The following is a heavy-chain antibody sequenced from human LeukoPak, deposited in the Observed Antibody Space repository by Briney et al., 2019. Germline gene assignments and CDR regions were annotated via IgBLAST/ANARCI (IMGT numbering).Heavy chain of an antibody. CDR2: ISGSGGST. V-gene: IGHV3-23*01. D-gene: IGHD6-19*01. J-gene: IGHJ4*02. CDR1: GFTFSSYA. Sequence: GGSLRLSCVASGFTFSSYAMSWVRQAPGKGLEWVSAISGSGGSTYYADSVKGRFTISRDNSKNTLYLQMNSLRAEDTAVYYCAKRPAQLAVAGTFYFDYWGQGTLVTVSS. CDR3: AKRPAQLAVAGTFYFDY.